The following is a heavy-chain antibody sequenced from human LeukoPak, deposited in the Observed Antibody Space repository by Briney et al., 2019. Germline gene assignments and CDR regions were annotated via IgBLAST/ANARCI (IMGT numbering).Heavy chain of an antibody. CDR1: GYSISSGYY. Sequence: ASETLSLTCTVSGYSISSGYYWGWIRQPPGKGLEWIGSIYHSGSTYYNPSLKSRVTVSVDTSKNQFSLKLSSVTAADTAVYYCARHEGGLNSSWYYFDYWGQGTLVTVSS. CDR2: IYHSGST. V-gene: IGHV4-38-2*02. J-gene: IGHJ4*02. CDR3: ARHEGGLNSSWYYFDY. D-gene: IGHD6-13*01.